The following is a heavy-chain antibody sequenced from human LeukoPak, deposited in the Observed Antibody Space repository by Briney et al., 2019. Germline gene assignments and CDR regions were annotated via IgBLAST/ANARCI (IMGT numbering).Heavy chain of an antibody. V-gene: IGHV4-34*01. D-gene: IGHD5-18*01. J-gene: IGHJ4*02. CDR2: INHSGST. Sequence: SETLSLTCAVYGGSFSGYYWSWIRQPPGKGLEWIGEINHSGSTNYNPSLKSRVTISVDTSKNQFSLKLSSVTAADTAVYYCARARYTAMVDYWGQGTLVTVSS. CDR1: GGSFSGYY. CDR3: ARARYTAMVDY.